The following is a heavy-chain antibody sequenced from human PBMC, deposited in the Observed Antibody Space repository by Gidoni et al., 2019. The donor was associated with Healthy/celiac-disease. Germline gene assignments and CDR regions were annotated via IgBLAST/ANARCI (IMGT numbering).Heavy chain of an antibody. V-gene: IGHV4-39*01. CDR3: ARPRYCSSTSCYWRAFDI. Sequence: QLQLQESGPGLVKPSETLSLTCPVSGCSISSSSYYWGWIRQPPGKGLEWIGSISYSGSTYYNPYLKSRVTISVDTSKNQFSLKLSSVTAADTAVYYCARPRYCSSTSCYWRAFDIWGQGTMVTVSS. D-gene: IGHD2-2*01. CDR1: GCSISSSSYY. CDR2: ISYSGST. J-gene: IGHJ3*02.